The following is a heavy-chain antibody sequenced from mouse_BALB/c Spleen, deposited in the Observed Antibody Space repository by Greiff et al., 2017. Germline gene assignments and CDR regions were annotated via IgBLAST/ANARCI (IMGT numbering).Heavy chain of an antibody. CDR2: ISSGGST. CDR1: GFTFSSYA. CDR3: AREGYFDY. V-gene: IGHV5-6-5*01. Sequence: EVQVVESGGGLVKPGGSLKLSCAASGFTFSSYAMSWVRQTPEKRLEWVASISSGGSTYYPDSVKGRFTISRDNARNILYLQMSSLRSEDTAMYYCAREGYFDYWGQGTTLTVSS. J-gene: IGHJ2*01.